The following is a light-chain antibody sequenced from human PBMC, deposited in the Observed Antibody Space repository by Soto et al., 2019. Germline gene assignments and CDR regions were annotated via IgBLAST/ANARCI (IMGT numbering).Light chain of an antibody. CDR3: DSWDNSLSVVL. V-gene: IGLV1-51*01. CDR1: SSNIGSNY. CDR2: DNY. J-gene: IGLJ2*01. Sequence: QSVLTQPPSVSAAPGQRVTISCSGSSSNIGSNYVSWYQQLPGTAPKLLIYDNYKRPSGIPDRFSGSTSGTSATLAIAGLQTGDVADYYCDSWDNSLSVVLFGGGTKLTVL.